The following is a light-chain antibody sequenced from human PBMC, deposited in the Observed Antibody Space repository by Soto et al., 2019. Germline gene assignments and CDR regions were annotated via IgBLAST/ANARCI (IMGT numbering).Light chain of an antibody. Sequence: DIVLTQSPATLSLSPGERATLSCRASQSVANYLLWFQQKPGQAPRLLLYDVSNRSSGIPARFIGSGSGTDFTLTISSLEPEDFAVDFCHHRAKWPYTFGQGTKLESK. CDR3: HHRAKWPYT. V-gene: IGKV3-11*01. J-gene: IGKJ2*01. CDR1: QSVANY. CDR2: DVS.